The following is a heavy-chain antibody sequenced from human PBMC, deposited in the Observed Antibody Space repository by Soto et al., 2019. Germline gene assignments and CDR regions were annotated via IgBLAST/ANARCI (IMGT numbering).Heavy chain of an antibody. CDR3: ANVPIWCSSTSCYTEGFDY. J-gene: IGHJ4*02. Sequence: GGSLRLSCTASGFTFSDYAMSWVRQPPGKGLEWVSVISAGGSTYYADSVKGRFTVSRANSKNTLYLQVNSLRAEDTAVYYCANVPIWCSSTSCYTEGFDYWGQGTLVTVSS. CDR1: GFTFSDYA. D-gene: IGHD2-2*02. CDR2: ISAGGST. V-gene: IGHV3-23*01.